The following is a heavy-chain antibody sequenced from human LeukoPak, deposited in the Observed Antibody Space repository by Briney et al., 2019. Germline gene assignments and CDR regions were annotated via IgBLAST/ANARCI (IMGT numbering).Heavy chain of an antibody. CDR1: GFTFSSYG. CDR2: IWYDGSNK. J-gene: IGHJ3*02. Sequence: PGRSLRLSCAASGFTFSSYGTHWVRQAPGKGLEWGAVIWYDGSNKYYADSVKGRFTISRDNSKNTLYLQMNSLRAEDTAVYYCAKDPLPVITTGWDFDIWGQGTMVTVSS. V-gene: IGHV3-33*06. CDR3: AKDPLPVITTGWDFDI. D-gene: IGHD3-22*01.